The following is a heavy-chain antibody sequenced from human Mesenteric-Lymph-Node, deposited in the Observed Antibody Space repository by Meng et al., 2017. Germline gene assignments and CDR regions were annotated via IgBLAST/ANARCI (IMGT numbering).Heavy chain of an antibody. CDR1: GGSISSYY. D-gene: IGHD1-14*01. CDR3: ARLPDRGGYFDL. J-gene: IGHJ2*01. V-gene: IGHV4-4*07. CDR2: IYTSGST. Sequence: SETLSPTCTVSGGSISSYYWSWIRQPAGKGLEWIGRIYTSGSTNYNPSLKSRVTMSVDTSKNQFSLKLSSVTAADTAVYYCARLPDRGGYFDLWGHGTLVTVSS.